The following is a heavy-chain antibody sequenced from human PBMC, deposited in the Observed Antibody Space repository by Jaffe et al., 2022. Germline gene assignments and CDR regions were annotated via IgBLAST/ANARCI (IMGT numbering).Heavy chain of an antibody. J-gene: IGHJ4*02. D-gene: IGHD1-1*01. V-gene: IGHV4-34*01. CDR1: GGSFSGYY. CDR2: INHSGST. Sequence: QVQLQQWGAGLLKPSETLSLTCAVYGGSFSGYYWSWIRQPPGKGLEWIGEINHSGSTNYNPSLKSRVTISVDTSKNQFSLKLSSVTAADTAVYYCARGERPPPRSWGQGTLVTVSS. CDR3: ARGERPPPRS.